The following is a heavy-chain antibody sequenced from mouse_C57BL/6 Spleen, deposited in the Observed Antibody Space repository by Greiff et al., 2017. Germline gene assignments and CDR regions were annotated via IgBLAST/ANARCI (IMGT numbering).Heavy chain of an antibody. CDR1: GYSFTDYN. V-gene: IGHV1-39*01. CDR3: ARSHYYYGSSWAMDY. D-gene: IGHD1-1*01. J-gene: IGHJ4*01. CDR2: INPNYGTT. Sequence: EVKLQESGPELVKPGASVKISCKASGYSFTDYNMNWVKQSNGKSLEWIGVINPNYGTTSYNQKFKGKATLTVDQSSSTAYMQLSSLTSEDSAVYYCARSHYYYGSSWAMDYWGQGTSVTVSS.